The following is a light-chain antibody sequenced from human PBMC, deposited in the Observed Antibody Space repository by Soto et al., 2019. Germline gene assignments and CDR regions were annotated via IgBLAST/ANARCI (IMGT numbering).Light chain of an antibody. CDR3: SSYSSSSTWV. J-gene: IGLJ3*02. CDR2: ELS. Sequence: QSALTQPASVSGSPGQSITISCTGTSSDVGVYNYVSWYQQHPRKAPKLIIYELSFRPSGGSNRFSGSKSGNTASLTISGLQAEDEADYYCSSYSSSSTWVFGGGTKVTVL. V-gene: IGLV2-14*01. CDR1: SSDVGVYNY.